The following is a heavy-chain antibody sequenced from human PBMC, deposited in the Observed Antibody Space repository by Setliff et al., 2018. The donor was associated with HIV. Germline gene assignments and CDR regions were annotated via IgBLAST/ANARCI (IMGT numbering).Heavy chain of an antibody. CDR3: ARTPGTHYYDRSANFHYFDY. CDR1: GGSISSSSDY. Sequence: ASETLSLTCSVSGGSISSSSDYWGWIRQPPGKGLEWIGNVFYSGTTFYNPSLKSRVSISVDTSTDHFSLKLSSVTAADTAVYYCARTPGTHYYDRSANFHYFDYWGQGALVTVSS. J-gene: IGHJ4*02. D-gene: IGHD3-22*01. V-gene: IGHV4-39*02. CDR2: VFYSGTT.